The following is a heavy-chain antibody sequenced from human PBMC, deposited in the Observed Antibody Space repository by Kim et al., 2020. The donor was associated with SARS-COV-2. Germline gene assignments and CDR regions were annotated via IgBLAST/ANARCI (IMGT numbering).Heavy chain of an antibody. V-gene: IGHV4-4*07. CDR1: GDSINGDY. D-gene: IGHD1-26*01. CDR3: ARMSVVGATNAYFDY. CDR2: IHSSGNT. Sequence: SETLSLTCTVSGDSINGDYWSWIRQPAGKGLEYIGRIHSSGNTKYLPSLNSRVTMSVDTYNGKFSLTLMSLTAADTAIYFCARMSVVGATNAYFDYWGQGMLVTVSS. J-gene: IGHJ4*02.